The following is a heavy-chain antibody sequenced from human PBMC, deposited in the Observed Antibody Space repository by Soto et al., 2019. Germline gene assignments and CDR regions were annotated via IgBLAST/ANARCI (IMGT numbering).Heavy chain of an antibody. CDR1: GFTFSSSW. D-gene: IGHD6-13*01. CDR2: MKQDGTEK. CDR3: ATIEAVAFHI. Sequence: GGSLRLSCVASGFTFSSSWMAWVRQTPGKGLEWVGNMKQDGTEKYYVDSVKGRFTISRDNAKNSLYLQMDSLRAEDTAVYYCATIEAVAFHIWGQGTMVTVSS. V-gene: IGHV3-7*03. J-gene: IGHJ3*02.